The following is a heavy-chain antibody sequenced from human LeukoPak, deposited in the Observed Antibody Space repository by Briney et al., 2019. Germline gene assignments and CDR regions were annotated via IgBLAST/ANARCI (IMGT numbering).Heavy chain of an antibody. V-gene: IGHV4-59*08. CDR3: ARHTKAPSKVGATTAFGY. CDR1: GGSISSYY. D-gene: IGHD1-26*01. CDR2: IYYSGST. Sequence: SETLSLTCTVSGGSISSYYWSWIRQPPGKGLEWIGYIYYSGSTNYNPSLKSRVTISVDTSKNQFSLKLSSVTAADTAVYYCARHTKAPSKVGATTAFGYWGQGTLVTVSS. J-gene: IGHJ4*02.